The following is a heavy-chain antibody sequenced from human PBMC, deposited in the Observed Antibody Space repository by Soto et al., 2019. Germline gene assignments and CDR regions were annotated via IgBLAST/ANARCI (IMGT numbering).Heavy chain of an antibody. CDR1: GGSISSGNFY. D-gene: IGHD1-26*01. Sequence: VQLQESGPGLVRPSETLSLTCTVSGGSISSGNFYWSWIRQPPGKGLECIGYIYFSGSTSYSPSLKSRLTISLNTSNNQFSLKLTSVTAADTAVYYCAHDSHGGNTYFDLWGQGARVTVSS. V-gene: IGHV4-30-4*01. CDR3: AHDSHGGNTYFDL. CDR2: IYFSGST. J-gene: IGHJ4*02.